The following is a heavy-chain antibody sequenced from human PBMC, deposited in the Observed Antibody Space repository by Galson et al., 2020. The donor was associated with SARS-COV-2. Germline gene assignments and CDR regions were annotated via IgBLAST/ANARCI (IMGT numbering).Heavy chain of an antibody. V-gene: IGHV1-2*02. CDR1: GYTFTDYY. Sequence: ASVKVSCKASGYTFTDYYIHWVRQAPGQGLEWMGWINPKSGGTNYEQKFEGRVTMTRDTSITTAYMELSRLRADDTAVYYCARLRYYDVLTGYIVDVWGQGTMGTVSS. J-gene: IGHJ6*02. CDR2: INPKSGGT. D-gene: IGHD3-9*01. CDR3: ARLRYYDVLTGYIVDV.